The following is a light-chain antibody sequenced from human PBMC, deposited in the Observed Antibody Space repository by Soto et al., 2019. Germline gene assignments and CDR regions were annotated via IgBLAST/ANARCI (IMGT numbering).Light chain of an antibody. Sequence: EIVLTQSPGTLSLSPGERATLSCRASQSVSSSYLAWYQQKPGQAPRLLIYGASSRATGIPDRVSGSGSGTDFTLTISRLEPEDFAVYYCQQYVSSPPLTFGGGTKVEIK. CDR1: QSVSSSY. CDR2: GAS. CDR3: QQYVSSPPLT. J-gene: IGKJ4*01. V-gene: IGKV3-20*01.